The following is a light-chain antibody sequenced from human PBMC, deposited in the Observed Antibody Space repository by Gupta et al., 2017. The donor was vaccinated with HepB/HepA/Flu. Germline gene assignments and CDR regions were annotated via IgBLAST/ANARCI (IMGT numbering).Light chain of an antibody. Sequence: EIVLTQSPGTLSLSPGERATLSCRASQSVRSSYLAWYQQKPGQAPRLLIYGASGRATGIPDRFSGSGSGTEFTLTISRLEPEDFAVYYCQHEGRSPRTFGQGTKVEIK. CDR2: GAS. J-gene: IGKJ1*01. CDR3: QHEGRSPRT. V-gene: IGKV3-20*01. CDR1: QSVRSSY.